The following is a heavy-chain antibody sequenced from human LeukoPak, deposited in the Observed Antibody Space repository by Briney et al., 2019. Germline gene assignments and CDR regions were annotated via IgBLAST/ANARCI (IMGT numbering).Heavy chain of an antibody. J-gene: IGHJ4*02. CDR2: INPNSGGT. CDR1: GYTFTGYY. Sequence: ASVKVSCKASGYTFTGYYMHWVRQAPGQGLEWMGWINPNSGGTNYAQKFQGRVTMTRDTSISTAYMELSRLRSDDTAVYYCARAGGADFWSGTLYYFDYWGQGTLVTVSS. CDR3: ARAGGADFWSGTLYYFDY. D-gene: IGHD3-3*01. V-gene: IGHV1-2*02.